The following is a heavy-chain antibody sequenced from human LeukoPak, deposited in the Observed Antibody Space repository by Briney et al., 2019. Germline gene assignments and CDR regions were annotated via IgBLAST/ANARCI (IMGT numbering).Heavy chain of an antibody. J-gene: IGHJ6*03. CDR3: ARERNLVTTTPLYYYYYYMDV. CDR1: GFTFSSYG. D-gene: IGHD4-11*01. CDR2: ISSSSSYI. Sequence: PGGSLRLSCAASGFTFSSYGMHWVRQAPGKGLEWVSSISSSSSYIYYADSVKGRFTISRDNAKNSLYLQMNSLRGEDTAVYYCARERNLVTTTPLYYYYYYMDVWGKGTTVTVSS. V-gene: IGHV3-21*01.